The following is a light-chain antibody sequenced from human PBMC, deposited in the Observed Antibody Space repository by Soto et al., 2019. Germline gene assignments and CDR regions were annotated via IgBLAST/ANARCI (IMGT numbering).Light chain of an antibody. V-gene: IGKV1-5*01. J-gene: IGKJ4*01. CDR1: QSISSW. Sequence: EIQLTQSPSTLSASVGFRLNITXGXSQSISSWLAWYQQKPRKAPKLXXFDASSLESGTPPRFSGRRSGTQFTPTINGLQPDDFATYYCQQYDNYKPLTFGGGTKVDIK. CDR2: DAS. CDR3: QQYDNYKPLT.